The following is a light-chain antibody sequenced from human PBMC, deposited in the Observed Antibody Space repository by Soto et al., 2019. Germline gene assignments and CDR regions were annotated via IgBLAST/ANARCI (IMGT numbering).Light chain of an antibody. J-gene: IGKJ4*02. CDR3: QQYEISTRT. CDR2: WXS. Sequence: EIVMTQSPYSLAVSLVERATISFXSSQGVLYIANHRNYLVCYQQKPGKTPKXXXNWXSTRESGVPDRFSGSGSGTDFTLTINSLQAEDVAVYYCQQYEISTRTFGGGTKVDIK. V-gene: IGKV4-1*01. CDR1: QGVLYIANHRNY.